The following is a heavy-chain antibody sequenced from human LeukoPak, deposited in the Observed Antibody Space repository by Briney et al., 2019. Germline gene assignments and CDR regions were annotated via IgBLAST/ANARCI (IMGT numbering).Heavy chain of an antibody. D-gene: IGHD6-13*01. V-gene: IGHV1-8*01. J-gene: IGHJ4*02. Sequence: ASVKVSCMASGYTFTSYDINWVRQATGQELEWMGWMNPNSGNTGYAQKFQGRVTMTRNTSISTAYMELSSLRSEDRAVYYCARGSSRQQQLAYWGQGTLVTVSS. CDR2: MNPNSGNT. CDR1: GYTFTSYD. CDR3: ARGSSRQQQLAY.